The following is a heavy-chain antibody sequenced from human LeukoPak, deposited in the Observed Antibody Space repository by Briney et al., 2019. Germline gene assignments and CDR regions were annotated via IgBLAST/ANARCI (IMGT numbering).Heavy chain of an antibody. Sequence: KPSGTLSLTCAVSGGSISSSNWWSWVRQPPGKGLEWIGEIYHSGSTNYNPSLRSRVTISVDKSKNQFSLKLSSVTAADTAVYYCARAPYSSGWSNYYYGMDVWGQGTTVTVSS. J-gene: IGHJ6*02. D-gene: IGHD6-19*01. CDR3: ARAPYSSGWSNYYYGMDV. CDR1: GGSISSSNW. V-gene: IGHV4-4*02. CDR2: IYHSGST.